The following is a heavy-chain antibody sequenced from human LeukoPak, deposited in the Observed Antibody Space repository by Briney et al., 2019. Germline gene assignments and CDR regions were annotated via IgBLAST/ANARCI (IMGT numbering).Heavy chain of an antibody. CDR3: AREPFSTTVTTTFDY. D-gene: IGHD4-17*01. Sequence: GGSLRLSCATSGFTFSRYGMSWVRQAPGKGLEWVAVISYDGSNKYYADSVKGRFTISRDNFKNTLYLQMNSLRPEDTAVYFCAREPFSTTVTTTFDYWGQGTLVTVSS. CDR2: ISYDGSNK. CDR1: GFTFSRYG. J-gene: IGHJ4*02. V-gene: IGHV3-30*03.